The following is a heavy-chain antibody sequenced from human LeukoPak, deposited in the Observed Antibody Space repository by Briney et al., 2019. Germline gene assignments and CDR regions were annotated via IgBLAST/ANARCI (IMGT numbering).Heavy chain of an antibody. CDR1: GGSISSYY. J-gene: IGHJ6*02. V-gene: IGHV4-59*08. Sequence: NPSETLSLTCTVSGGSISSYYWSWIRQPPGKGLEWIGYIYYSGSTNYNPSLKSRVTISVDTSKNQFSLKLSSVTAADTAVYYCARQRRAAYGMDVWGQGTTVTVSS. CDR3: ARQRRAAYGMDV. D-gene: IGHD6-13*01. CDR2: IYYSGST.